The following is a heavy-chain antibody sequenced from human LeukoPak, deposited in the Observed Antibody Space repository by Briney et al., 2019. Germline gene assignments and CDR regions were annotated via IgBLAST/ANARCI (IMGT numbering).Heavy chain of an antibody. CDR2: ISWNSGSI. CDR3: AKEIDYNSSGVPDY. CDR1: GFTFDDYS. J-gene: IGHJ4*02. V-gene: IGHV3-9*01. D-gene: IGHD3-22*01. Sequence: PGRSLRLSCAASGFTFDDYSMHWVRQAPGKGLEWVSDISWNSGSIGYADSVEGRFTISRDNAKNSLYQQMISLRAEDTAVYYCAKEIDYNSSGVPDYWGQGTLVTVSS.